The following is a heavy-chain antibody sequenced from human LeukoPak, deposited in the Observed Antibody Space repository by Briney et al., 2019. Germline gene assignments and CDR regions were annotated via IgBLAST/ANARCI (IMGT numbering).Heavy chain of an antibody. CDR2: ISSSGSYI. CDR1: GFTFSSHS. V-gene: IGHV3-21*01. Sequence: AGGSLRLSCAASGFTFSSHSMNWVRQAPGKGLEWVSSISSSGSYIYYADSVKGRFTIARDNAKNSLYLQMDTLRAEDTAVYYCARDWSSSISCYNYWGQGTLVTVSS. CDR3: ARDWSSSISCYNY. D-gene: IGHD2-2*02. J-gene: IGHJ4*02.